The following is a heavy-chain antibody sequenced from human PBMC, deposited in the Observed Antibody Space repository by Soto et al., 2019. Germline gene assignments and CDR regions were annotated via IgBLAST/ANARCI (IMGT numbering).Heavy chain of an antibody. CDR1: GGSFSGYY. J-gene: IGHJ6*03. Sequence: PSETLSLTCAVYGGSFSGYYWSWIRQPPGKGLEWIGEINHSGSTNYNPSLKSRVTISVDTSKNQFSLKLSSVTAADTAVYYCAREARPSRTGNCSGGSCKIPFYYYMDVWGKGTTVTVSS. CDR3: AREARPSRTGNCSGGSCKIPFYYYMDV. V-gene: IGHV4-34*01. D-gene: IGHD2-15*01. CDR2: INHSGST.